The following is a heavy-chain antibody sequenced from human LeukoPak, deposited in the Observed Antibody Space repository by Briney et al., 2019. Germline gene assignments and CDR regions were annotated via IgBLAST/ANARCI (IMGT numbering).Heavy chain of an antibody. CDR2: INGDGSGI. Sequence: PGVSLRLSCAASGFTFSNDWMHWVRQAPGKGLVWVSRINGDGSGIAYADSVKGRFTISRDNAKNTLFLQMNSLRAEDTAVYYCARDNKGDLPLDYWGQGTLVTVSS. J-gene: IGHJ4*02. CDR3: ARDNKGDLPLDY. V-gene: IGHV3-74*01. CDR1: GFTFSNDW. D-gene: IGHD3-10*01.